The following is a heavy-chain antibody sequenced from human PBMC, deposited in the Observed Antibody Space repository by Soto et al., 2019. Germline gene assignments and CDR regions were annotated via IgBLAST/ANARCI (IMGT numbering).Heavy chain of an antibody. J-gene: IGHJ4*02. CDR1: GYTFTGYY. Sequence: WASVKVSCKASGYTFTGYYIHWVRQAPGQGLEWMGWINPNNGGTNYAQKFQGRVTMTRDTSITSAYMELSRLTSDDTAIYYCARGPYYDFWSGYSGPDFWGQGTLVTVSS. D-gene: IGHD3-3*01. CDR3: ARGPYYDFWSGYSGPDF. V-gene: IGHV1-2*02. CDR2: INPNNGGT.